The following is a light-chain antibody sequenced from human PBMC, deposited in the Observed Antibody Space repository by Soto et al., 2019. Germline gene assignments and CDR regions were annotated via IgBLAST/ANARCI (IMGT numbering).Light chain of an antibody. CDR2: DAS. V-gene: IGKV3-11*01. Sequence: ELVVTQSPATLSLSPGERDTLSCRASQSVSSYLAWYQQKPGQAPRLLVYDASNRATGIPDRFSGSGSGTDFTLTIRSLEPEDFAAYYCQERSNWPRALGQGTKV. CDR1: QSVSSY. CDR3: QERSNWPRA. J-gene: IGKJ1*01.